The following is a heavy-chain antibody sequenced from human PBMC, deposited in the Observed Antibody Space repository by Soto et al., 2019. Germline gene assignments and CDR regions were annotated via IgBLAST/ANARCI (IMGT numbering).Heavy chain of an antibody. D-gene: IGHD3-22*01. Sequence: SETLSLTCSVSGGSINNYYWTWIRQPPGMGLEWIGYVYYTGTTGYNPSLKSRVTISIDGSKNQISLKLSSVTAADTAFYYCARLGGYYHSLDTWGQGT. V-gene: IGHV4-59*08. J-gene: IGHJ5*02. CDR2: VYYTGTT. CDR3: ARLGGYYHSLDT. CDR1: GGSINNYY.